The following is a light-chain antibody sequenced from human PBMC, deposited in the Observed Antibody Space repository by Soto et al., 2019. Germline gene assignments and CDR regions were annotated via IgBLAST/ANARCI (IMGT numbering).Light chain of an antibody. CDR3: QQYGSSRT. V-gene: IGKV3-20*01. CDR2: GAS. J-gene: IGKJ1*01. CDR1: QSVSSH. Sequence: EIVLTQSPATLSLSPGESATLSCRASQSVSSHLAWYQQKPGQAPRLLIYGASSRATGIPDRFSGSGSGTDFTLTISRLEPEDFAVYYCQQYGSSRTFGQGTKVDNK.